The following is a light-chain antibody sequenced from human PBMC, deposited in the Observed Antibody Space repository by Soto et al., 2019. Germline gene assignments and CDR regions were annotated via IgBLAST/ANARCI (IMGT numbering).Light chain of an antibody. CDR1: QSIRSW. CDR3: QQYISYWT. CDR2: KAS. J-gene: IGKJ1*01. V-gene: IGKV1-5*03. Sequence: DIPMTQSPSTLSASVGDRVTITCRASQSIRSWLAWYQQKPGQAPKLLISKASTLESGVPSRFSGSGFGTEFTLTITSLQPDDFATYYCQQYISYWTFGQGTKVEIK.